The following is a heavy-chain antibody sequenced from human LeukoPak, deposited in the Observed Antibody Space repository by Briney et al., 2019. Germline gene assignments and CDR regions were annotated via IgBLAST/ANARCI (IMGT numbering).Heavy chain of an antibody. J-gene: IGHJ4*02. CDR1: GGSISDSSYY. CDR3: ARLRQTFYYDGSGYYFDY. CDR2: IYYNGDT. V-gene: IGHV4-39*01. D-gene: IGHD3-22*01. Sequence: SETLSLTCSVSGGSISDSSYYWGWIRQPPGKGLEWIGSIYYNGDTYYNPSLKSRVTISVDTSKNQFSLKLSSVTAADTAVYYCARLRQTFYYDGSGYYFDYWGQGTLVTVSS.